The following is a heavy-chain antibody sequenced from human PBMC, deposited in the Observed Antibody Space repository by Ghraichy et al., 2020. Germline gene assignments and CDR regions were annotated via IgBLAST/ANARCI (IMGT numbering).Heavy chain of an antibody. CDR2: IIPIFGTA. V-gene: IGHV1-69*06. CDR3: ARGLYYDFWSGYYISYGMDV. D-gene: IGHD3-3*01. J-gene: IGHJ6*02. CDR1: GGTFSSYA. Sequence: SVKVSCKASGGTFSSYAISWVRQAPGQGLEWMGGIIPIFGTANYAQKFQGRVTITADKSTSTAYMELSSLRSEDTAVYYCARGLYYDFWSGYYISYGMDVWSQGTTVTVSS.